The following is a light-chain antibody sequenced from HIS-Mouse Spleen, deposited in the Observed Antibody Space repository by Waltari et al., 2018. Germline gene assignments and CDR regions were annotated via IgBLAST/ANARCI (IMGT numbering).Light chain of an antibody. V-gene: IGLV2-14*01. CDR2: EVS. CDR1: SSDVGGYNY. J-gene: IGLJ2*01. Sequence: QPASVSGSPGQSITISCTGTSSDVGGYNYVSWYQQHPGKAPKLMIYEVSNRPSGVSNRFSGSKSGNTASLTISGLQAEDEADYYCSSYTSSSFNVVFGGGTKLTVL. CDR3: SSYTSSSFNVV.